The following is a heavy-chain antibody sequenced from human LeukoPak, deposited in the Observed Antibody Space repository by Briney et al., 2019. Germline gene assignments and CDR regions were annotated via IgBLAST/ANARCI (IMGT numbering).Heavy chain of an antibody. CDR1: GYTFTSYD. J-gene: IGHJ5*02. CDR3: ASKRIAAAARGHWFDP. Sequence: ASVKVSCKASGYTFTSYDINWVRQATGQGLEWMGWMNPNSGNTGYAQKFQGRVTMTRNTSISTAYMELSSLRSEDTAVYYCASKRIAAAARGHWFDPWGQGTLVPVSS. D-gene: IGHD6-13*01. V-gene: IGHV1-8*01. CDR2: MNPNSGNT.